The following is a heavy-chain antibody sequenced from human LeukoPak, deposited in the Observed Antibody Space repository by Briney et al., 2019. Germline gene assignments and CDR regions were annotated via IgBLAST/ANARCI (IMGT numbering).Heavy chain of an antibody. D-gene: IGHD6-13*01. CDR2: IYYSGST. V-gene: IGHV4-39*07. CDR3: ARSVGSSWYFEYYFDY. J-gene: IGHJ4*02. CDR1: GGSISSSSYY. Sequence: SETLSLTCTVSGGSISSSSYYWGWIRQPPGKGLEWIGSIYYSGSTYYNPSLKSRVTISVDTSKNQFSLELSSVTAADTAVYYCARSVGSSWYFEYYFDYWGQGTLVTVSS.